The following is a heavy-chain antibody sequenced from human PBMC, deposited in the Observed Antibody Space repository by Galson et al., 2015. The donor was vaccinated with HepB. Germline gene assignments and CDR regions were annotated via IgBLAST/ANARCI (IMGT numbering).Heavy chain of an antibody. Sequence: SLRLSCAASGFTFSDYYMGWVRQAPGKGLEWVSDISSSGNTIYYADSVEGRFTISRDNTKNSLYLQMNSLRAEDTAVYYCVRAAGWFDPWGQGTLVTVSS. J-gene: IGHJ5*02. CDR3: VRAAGWFDP. V-gene: IGHV3-11*01. D-gene: IGHD3-10*01. CDR1: GFTFSDYY. CDR2: ISSSGNTI.